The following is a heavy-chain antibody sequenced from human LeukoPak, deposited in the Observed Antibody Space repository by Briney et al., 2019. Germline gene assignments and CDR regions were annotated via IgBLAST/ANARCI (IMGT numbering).Heavy chain of an antibody. V-gene: IGHV1-8*01. Sequence: ASVKVSCKASGYTFTSYDINWVRQATGQGLEWMGWMSPNSGNTGYAQKFQGRVTMTRNTSISTAYMELSSLRSEDTAVYYCAGPSPVSGSEEYYYGMDVWGQGTTVTVSS. J-gene: IGHJ6*02. CDR1: GYTFTSYD. CDR3: AGPSPVSGSEEYYYGMDV. CDR2: MSPNSGNT. D-gene: IGHD1-26*01.